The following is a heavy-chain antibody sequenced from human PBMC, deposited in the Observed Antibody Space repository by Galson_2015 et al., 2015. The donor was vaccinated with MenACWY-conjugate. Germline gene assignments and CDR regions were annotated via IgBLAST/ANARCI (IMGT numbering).Heavy chain of an antibody. D-gene: IGHD6-13*01. CDR1: GFTFSSYA. CDR2: MSYDGSNK. Sequence: SLRLSCAASGFTFSSYAMHWVRQTPGKGLEWVALMSYDGSNKYYADSVKGRFTISRDNSKNTLYLRMNSLRAEDTAVYYCARGLYSSSWYGAYWGQGTLVTVSS. V-gene: IGHV3-30*04. CDR3: ARGLYSSSWYGAY. J-gene: IGHJ4*02.